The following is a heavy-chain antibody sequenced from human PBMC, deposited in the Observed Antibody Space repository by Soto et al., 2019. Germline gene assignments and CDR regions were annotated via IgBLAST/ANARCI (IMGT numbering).Heavy chain of an antibody. D-gene: IGHD2-2*01. Sequence: PSETLSLTCTVSGGSISGSNYYWGWVRQPPGKELEWIASIYYSGSTYYNPPLKSRVAMSVDTSKNQFSLRLSSVTAADMAVYYCARSAGYRSSTNCHVSWLGPWGQGTLVT. V-gene: IGHV4-39*01. CDR2: IYYSGST. J-gene: IGHJ5*02. CDR3: ARSAGYRSSTNCHVSWLGP. CDR1: GGSISGSNYY.